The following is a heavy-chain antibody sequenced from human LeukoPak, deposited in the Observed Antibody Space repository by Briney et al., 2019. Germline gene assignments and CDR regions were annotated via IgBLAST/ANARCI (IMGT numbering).Heavy chain of an antibody. CDR3: AKDLLNSEY. V-gene: IGHV3-23*01. CDR1: GFTFRSYA. Sequence: GGSLRLSCAASGFTFRSYAMTWVRQAPGKGLEWVSGISGSGGTTYYADSVKGRFTISKDNSKSTLFLQMNSLTAEDTAVYYCAKDLLNSEYCGQGTLVTVSS. CDR2: ISGSGGTT. J-gene: IGHJ4*02.